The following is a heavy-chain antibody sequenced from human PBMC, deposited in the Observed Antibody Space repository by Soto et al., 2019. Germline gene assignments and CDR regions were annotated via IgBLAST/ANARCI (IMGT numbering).Heavy chain of an antibody. V-gene: IGHV3-11*01. CDR2: ISTSGNII. CDR1: GFTFSDHY. Sequence: GGSLRLSCAASGFTFSDHYMSWIRQAPGKGLEWVSYISTSGNIIYSADSVKGRFTISRDNAKSSLYLQMSSLRAEDTAVYYCARSIQFAALDIWGRGTMVTVSS. J-gene: IGHJ3*02. CDR3: ARSIQFAALDI. D-gene: IGHD2-21*01.